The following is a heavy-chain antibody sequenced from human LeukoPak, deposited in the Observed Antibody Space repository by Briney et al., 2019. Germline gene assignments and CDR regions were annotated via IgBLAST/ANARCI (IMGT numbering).Heavy chain of an antibody. Sequence: PGGSLRLSCAASGFTFSSYALSWVHQAPGKGLEWVSAISCSGGSTYYADSLKGRFTISIDNSKNPLYLQMNSLRPEHTAVYCCAKEARGTGYSSRWSNPRQFDYWGQGTLVTVSS. D-gene: IGHD6-13*01. J-gene: IGHJ4*02. CDR1: GFTFSSYA. V-gene: IGHV3-23*01. CDR3: AKEARGTGYSSRWSNPRQFDY. CDR2: ISCSGGST.